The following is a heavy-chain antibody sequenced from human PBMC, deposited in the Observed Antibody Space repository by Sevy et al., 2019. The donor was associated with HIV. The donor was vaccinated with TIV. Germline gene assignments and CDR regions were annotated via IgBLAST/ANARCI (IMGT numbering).Heavy chain of an antibody. CDR2: FDPEDAER. V-gene: IGHV1-24*01. Sequence: ASVKVSCKVSGYTLTKLPMHWVRQAPGKGLEWMGGFDPEDAERIYAQRFQGRVTMTEDTSTDTTYMELSSLRPEDTAVYYCARDLPSAVTNPFYYYGMDVWGQGTTVTVSS. J-gene: IGHJ6*02. D-gene: IGHD4-17*01. CDR1: GYTLTKLP. CDR3: ARDLPSAVTNPFYYYGMDV.